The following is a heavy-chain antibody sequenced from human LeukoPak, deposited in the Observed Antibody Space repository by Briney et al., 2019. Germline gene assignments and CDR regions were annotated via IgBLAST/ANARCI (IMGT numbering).Heavy chain of an antibody. CDR2: IYYTGST. CDR1: GGSISSSSYY. V-gene: IGHV4-39*01. D-gene: IGHD3-3*01. J-gene: IGHJ4*02. Sequence: TSETLSLTCTVSGGSISSSSYYWGWIRQPPGKGLEWIGSIYYTGSTYYNPSLKSRVTISVDTSKNQFSLKLSSVTAADTAVYYCARIDDFWSGYNPIDYWGQGTLVTVSS. CDR3: ARIDDFWSGYNPIDY.